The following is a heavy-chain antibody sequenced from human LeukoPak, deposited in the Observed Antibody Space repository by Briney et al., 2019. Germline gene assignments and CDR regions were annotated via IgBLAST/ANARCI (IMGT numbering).Heavy chain of an antibody. CDR1: GFTFSDSL. CDR3: ATYTHWVAGDV. D-gene: IGHD3-16*01. V-gene: IGHV3-7*01. CDR2: MNQDGSAK. J-gene: IGHJ6*02. Sequence: QTGGSLRLSCAASGFTFSDSLMSWVRQAPGKGLEWVANMNQDGSAKGYVDSVKGRFTISRDNARNSLYLQMSSLRPEDTAVYYCATYTHWVAGDVWGQGTTVTVSS.